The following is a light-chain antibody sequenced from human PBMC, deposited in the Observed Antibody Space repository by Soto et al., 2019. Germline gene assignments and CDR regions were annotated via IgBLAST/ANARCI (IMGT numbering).Light chain of an antibody. CDR2: SAS. CDR1: QDISVC. CDR3: QKCTTAHLT. V-gene: IGKV1-27*01. Sequence: DIQMTQSPSSLSASVGDRVTITCRASQDISVCLAWYQQKPGKVPKLLIYSASTLQSGVPSRFSGSGSGTEFTLTISSLQPEDVATYYCQKCTTAHLTFGQGTRLEIK. J-gene: IGKJ5*01.